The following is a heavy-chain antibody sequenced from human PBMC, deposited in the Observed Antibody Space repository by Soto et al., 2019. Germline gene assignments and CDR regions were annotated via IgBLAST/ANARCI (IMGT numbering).Heavy chain of an antibody. CDR1: GYSFTSHY. Sequence: ASVKVSCKAIGYSFTSHYMHWVRQAPGQGLEWMGIINPSGGSTSYAQKFQGRVTMTRDTSTSTVYMELSSLRSEDTAVYYCARVVKRSIAAAGSFDPWGQGTLVTVSS. CDR3: ARVVKRSIAAAGSFDP. D-gene: IGHD6-13*01. J-gene: IGHJ5*02. CDR2: INPSGGST. V-gene: IGHV1-46*03.